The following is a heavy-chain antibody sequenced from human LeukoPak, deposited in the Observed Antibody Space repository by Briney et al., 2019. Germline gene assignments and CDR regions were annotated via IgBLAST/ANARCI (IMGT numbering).Heavy chain of an antibody. CDR3: AREGSQPLDY. CDR1: RFTFSDTW. J-gene: IGHJ4*02. CDR2: IRSDGSDT. V-gene: IGHV3-74*01. D-gene: IGHD2-2*01. Sequence: GGSLRLSCAASRFTFSDTWMHWVRQAPGEGLVWVSRIRSDGSDTRYAESVKGRFTISRDNAKSTLYLQMNSLRAEDTAVYYCAREGSQPLDYWGQGTLVTVSS.